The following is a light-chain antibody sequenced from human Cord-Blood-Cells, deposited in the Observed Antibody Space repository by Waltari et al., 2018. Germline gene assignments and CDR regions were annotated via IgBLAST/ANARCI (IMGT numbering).Light chain of an antibody. J-gene: IGKJ1*01. CDR1: QGISSY. Sequence: IRMTQSPSSLSASTGDRVTITCRASQGISSYLAWYQQKPGKAPKLLIYAASTLQSGVPSRFSGSGSGTDFTLTISCLQSEDFATYYCQQYYSYPPTFGQGTKVEIK. CDR2: AAS. V-gene: IGKV1-8*01. CDR3: QQYYSYPPT.